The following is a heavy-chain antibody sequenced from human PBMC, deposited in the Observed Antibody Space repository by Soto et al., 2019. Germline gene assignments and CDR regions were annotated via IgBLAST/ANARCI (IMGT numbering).Heavy chain of an antibody. D-gene: IGHD3-16*02. J-gene: IGHJ4*02. V-gene: IGHV1-69*13. Sequence: ASLKVSCKASGDTFSSYAFSWWRQEPGQGLEWMGGIIPIFGTANYAQKFQGRVTITADESTSTAYMELSSLRHDDTAVYYSARQFYPLAYYFDYWGQGTLVTVSS. CDR1: GDTFSSYA. CDR2: IIPIFGTA. CDR3: ARQFYPLAYYFDY.